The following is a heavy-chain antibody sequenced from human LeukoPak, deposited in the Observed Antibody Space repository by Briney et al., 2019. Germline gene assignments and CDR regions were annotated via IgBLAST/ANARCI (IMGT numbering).Heavy chain of an antibody. Sequence: PSETLSLTCTVSGDSISSYYWNWIRQPPGKGLEWIGHIHSSGNTNYNPSLKSRVTISLDSANNQFSLRLISVTAADTAVYYCARRVQMSSASAASDTWLDPWGQGTLVSVSP. CDR3: ARRVQMSSASAASDTWLDP. V-gene: IGHV4-59*01. CDR2: IHSSGNT. D-gene: IGHD6-25*01. CDR1: GDSISSYY. J-gene: IGHJ5*02.